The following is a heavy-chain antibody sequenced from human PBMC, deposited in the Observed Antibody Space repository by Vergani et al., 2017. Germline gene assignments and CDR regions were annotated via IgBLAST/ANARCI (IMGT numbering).Heavy chain of an antibody. CDR1: GGTFSSYA. CDR2: IIPIFGTA. J-gene: IGHJ4*02. Sequence: QVQLVQSGAEVKKPGSSVKVSCKASGGTFSSYAISWVRQAPGQGLEWMGGIIPIFGTANYAQKFQGRVTITADESTSTAYMERSSLRSEDTAVYYCARAWGSGYSYGRKYYFDYWGQGTLVTVSS. V-gene: IGHV1-69*01. CDR3: ARAWGSGYSYGRKYYFDY. D-gene: IGHD5-18*01.